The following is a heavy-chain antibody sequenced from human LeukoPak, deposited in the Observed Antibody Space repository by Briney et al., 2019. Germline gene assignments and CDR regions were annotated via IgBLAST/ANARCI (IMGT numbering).Heavy chain of an antibody. J-gene: IGHJ4*02. CDR2: ISGSGGST. D-gene: IGHD3-22*01. V-gene: IGHV3-23*01. CDR1: GFTFSSYA. Sequence: GGSLRLSCAASGFTFSSYAMSWVRQAPGKGLEWVSVISGSGGSTYYADSVKGRFTISRDNSKNTLYLQMNSQRAEDTAVYYCAKTCDSSGYYGQHDYWGQGTLVTVSS. CDR3: AKTCDSSGYYGQHDY.